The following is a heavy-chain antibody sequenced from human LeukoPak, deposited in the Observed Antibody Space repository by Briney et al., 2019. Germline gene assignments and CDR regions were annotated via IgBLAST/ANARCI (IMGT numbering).Heavy chain of an antibody. CDR2: ISSSSSYI. V-gene: IGHV3-21*01. J-gene: IGHJ3*02. Sequence: PGGSLRLSCAASGFTFSSYSMTWVRQAPGKGLEWVSSISSSSSYIYYADSVKGRFTISRDNAKNSLYLQMNSLRAEDTAVYYCASDRYCSGGSCYPDAFDIWGQGTMVTVSS. D-gene: IGHD2-15*01. CDR3: ASDRYCSGGSCYPDAFDI. CDR1: GFTFSSYS.